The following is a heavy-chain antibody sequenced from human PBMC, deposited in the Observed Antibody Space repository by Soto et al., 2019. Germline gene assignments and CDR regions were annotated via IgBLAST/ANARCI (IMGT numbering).Heavy chain of an antibody. CDR3: ARRLVVVAAPSPFDP. CDR1: GGSISSSSYY. Sequence: QLQLQESGPGLVKPSETLSLTCTVSGGSISSSSYYWGWIRQPPGKGLEWIGSIYYSGSTYYNPSLKSRVTISVDTSKNQFSLKLSSVTAADTAVYYCARRLVVVAAPSPFDPWGQGTLVTVSS. D-gene: IGHD2-15*01. CDR2: IYYSGST. J-gene: IGHJ5*02. V-gene: IGHV4-39*01.